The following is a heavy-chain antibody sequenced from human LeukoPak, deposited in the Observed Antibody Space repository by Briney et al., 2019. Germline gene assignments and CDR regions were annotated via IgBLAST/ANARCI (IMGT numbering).Heavy chain of an antibody. D-gene: IGHD1-14*01. J-gene: IGHJ3*02. CDR1: GFIFSSSG. CDR3: TRDWRYKAFDI. CDR2: ISDNGGST. Sequence: PGGSLRLSCAASGFIFSSSGMSWVRQAPGKGLGWVSTISDNGGSTYYPDSVKGRFTISRDNSKNTLCLQMNSLRAEDTAVYYCTRDWRYKAFDIWGQGTMVTVSS. V-gene: IGHV3-23*01.